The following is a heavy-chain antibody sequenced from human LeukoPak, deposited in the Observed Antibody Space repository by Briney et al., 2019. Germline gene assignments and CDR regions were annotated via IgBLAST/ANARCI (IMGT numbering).Heavy chain of an antibody. D-gene: IGHD3-22*01. V-gene: IGHV4-39*01. J-gene: IGHJ4*02. CDR2: IYYSGST. CDR3: APTYYYDSSGYYGQ. CDR1: GGSISSSSYY. Sequence: SETLSLTCTVSGGSISSSSYYWGWIRQPPGKGLEWIGSIYYSGSTYYNPSLKSRVTISVDTSKNQFSLKLSSVTAADTAVYYCAPTYYYDSSGYYGQWGQGTLVTVSS.